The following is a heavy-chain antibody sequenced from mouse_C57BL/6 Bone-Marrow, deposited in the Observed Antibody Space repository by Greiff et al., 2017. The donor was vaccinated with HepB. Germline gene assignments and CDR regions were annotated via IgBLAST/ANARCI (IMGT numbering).Heavy chain of an antibody. J-gene: IGHJ3*01. Sequence: EVKLMESGPELVKPGASVKMSCKASGYTFTDYNMHWVKQSHGKSLEWIGYINPNNGGTSYNQKFKGKATLTVNKSSSTAYMELRSLTSEDSAVYYCARSRYYGFLAYWGQGTLVTVSA. D-gene: IGHD1-1*01. V-gene: IGHV1-22*01. CDR1: GYTFTDYN. CDR2: INPNNGGT. CDR3: ARSRYYGFLAY.